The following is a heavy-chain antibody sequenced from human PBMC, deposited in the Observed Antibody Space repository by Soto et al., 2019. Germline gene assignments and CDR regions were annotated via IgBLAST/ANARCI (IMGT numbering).Heavy chain of an antibody. J-gene: IGHJ4*02. CDR1: AFTFRSYA. CDR2: ISGSGDTI. Sequence: EVWLLESGGGLVQPGGSLRLSCAASAFTFRSYAMAWVRQAPGKGLEWVSVISGSGDTIFYADSVKGRFTISRDNSKNTLYLQMNSLRAEDTAMYYCAKDRDISLVRGDLDYWGQGTLVTVSS. D-gene: IGHD3-10*01. V-gene: IGHV3-23*01. CDR3: AKDRDISLVRGDLDY.